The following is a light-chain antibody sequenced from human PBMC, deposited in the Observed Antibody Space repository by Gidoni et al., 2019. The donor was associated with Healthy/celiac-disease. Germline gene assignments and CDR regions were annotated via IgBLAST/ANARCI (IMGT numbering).Light chain of an antibody. J-gene: IGKJ4*01. CDR2: KAS. V-gene: IGKV1-5*03. CDR3: QQYNSYPLT. Sequence: DIQITQSPSTLSASVGDRVTITCRASQSISSWLAWYQQKPVKAPKLLIYKASSLESGVPSRLSGSGSGTEFTLTISSLQPDDFATYYCQQYNSYPLTFGGXTKVEIK. CDR1: QSISSW.